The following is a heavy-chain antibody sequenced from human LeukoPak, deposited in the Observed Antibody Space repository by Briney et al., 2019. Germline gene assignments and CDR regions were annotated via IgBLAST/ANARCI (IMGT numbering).Heavy chain of an antibody. D-gene: IGHD6-19*01. J-gene: IGHJ4*02. Sequence: SETLSLTCAVYGGSFSGYYWSWIRQPPGKGLEWIGEINHSGSTSYNPSLKSRVTISVDTSKNQFSLKLSSVTAADTAVYYCARSDSSGWFNYWGQGTPVTVSS. CDR2: INHSGST. V-gene: IGHV4-34*01. CDR3: ARSDSSGWFNY. CDR1: GGSFSGYY.